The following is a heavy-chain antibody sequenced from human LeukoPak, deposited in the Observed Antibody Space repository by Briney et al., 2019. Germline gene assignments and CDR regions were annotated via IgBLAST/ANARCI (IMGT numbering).Heavy chain of an antibody. J-gene: IGHJ4*02. CDR3: VKDTNNLGYCSGGRCPLFDY. Sequence: GGSLRLSCSASGFTFSSYAMHWVRQAPGKGLEYVSSISGNGGSTYYADSVKGRFTISRDNSKNTLYLQMSSLRPEDTAVFYCVKDTNNLGYCSGGRCPLFDYWGQGTLVTVSS. V-gene: IGHV3-64D*09. CDR2: ISGNGGST. CDR1: GFTFSSYA. D-gene: IGHD2-15*01.